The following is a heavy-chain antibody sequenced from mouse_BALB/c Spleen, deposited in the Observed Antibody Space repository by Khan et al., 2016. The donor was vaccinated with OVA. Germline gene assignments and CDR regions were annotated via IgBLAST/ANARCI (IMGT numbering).Heavy chain of an antibody. J-gene: IGHJ4*01. V-gene: IGHV9-4*01. CDR3: ARGGAAYYRYDGGAMEY. D-gene: IGHD2-14*01. CDR2: INTHTGDP. Sequence: LVESGPELKKPGESVRISCKASGYTFTTAGIQWVKKMPGKGLQWIGWINTHTGDPKYDEKFKGRFAFSRETSDNPVYLQITTLTTEDTVTYYGARGGAAYYRYDGGAMEYWGQGTSVTVSS. CDR1: GYTFTTAG.